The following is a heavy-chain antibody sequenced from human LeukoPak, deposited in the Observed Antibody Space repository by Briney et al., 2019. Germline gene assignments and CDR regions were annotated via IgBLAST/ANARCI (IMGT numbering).Heavy chain of an antibody. Sequence: ESGGSLRLSCAASGFTFSSHAMSWVRQAPGKGLEWFSTLTSGGTPYYADSVRGRFTISRDDSKNTSYLQMNSLRAEDTALYYCARGTAFDIWGQGTMVTVSS. CDR1: GFTFSSHA. CDR3: ARGTAFDI. CDR2: LTSGGTP. J-gene: IGHJ3*02. V-gene: IGHV3-23*01.